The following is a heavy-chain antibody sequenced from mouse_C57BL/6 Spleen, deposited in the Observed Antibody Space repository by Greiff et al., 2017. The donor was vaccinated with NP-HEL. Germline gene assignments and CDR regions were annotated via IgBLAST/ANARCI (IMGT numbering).Heavy chain of an antibody. V-gene: IGHV1-58*01. Sequence: EVQLQQSGAELVRPGSSVKMSCKTSGYTFTSYGINWVKQRPGQGLEWIGYIYSGNGYTEYNEKFKGKATLTSDTSSSTAYMQLSSLTSEDSASYFYARSITTVVLDYWGQGTTLTVSS. CDR3: ARSITTVVLDY. CDR2: IYSGNGYT. D-gene: IGHD1-1*01. CDR1: GYTFTSYG. J-gene: IGHJ2*01.